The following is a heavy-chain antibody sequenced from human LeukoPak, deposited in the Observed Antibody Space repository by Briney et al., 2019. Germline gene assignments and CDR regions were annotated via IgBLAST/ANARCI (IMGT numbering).Heavy chain of an antibody. CDR2: FDPEDGET. D-gene: IGHD5-18*01. V-gene: IGHV1-24*01. Sequence: ASVKVSCKVSGYTLTELSMHWVRQAPGKGLEWMEGFDPEDGETIYAQKFQGRVTMTEDTSTDTAYMELSSLRSEDTAVYYCAAIGYSYGSYYFDYWGQGTLVTVSS. CDR3: AAIGYSYGSYYFDY. J-gene: IGHJ4*02. CDR1: GYTLTELS.